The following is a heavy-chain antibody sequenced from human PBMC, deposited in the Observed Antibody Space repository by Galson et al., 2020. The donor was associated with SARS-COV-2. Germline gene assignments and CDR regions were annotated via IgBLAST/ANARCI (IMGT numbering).Heavy chain of an antibody. CDR2: IITIFGTA. V-gene: IGHV1-69*13. Sequence: SVKVSCKASGGTFSSYAISWLRQAPGQGLEWTGGIITIFGTANYAQKFQGRVTITADESTSTAYMELSGLRSEDTAVYYCARGPFHDYSNYGYWYLDRWGRGTLVTVSS. CDR3: ARGPFHDYSNYGYWYLDR. D-gene: IGHD4-4*01. J-gene: IGHJ2*01. CDR1: GGTFSSYA.